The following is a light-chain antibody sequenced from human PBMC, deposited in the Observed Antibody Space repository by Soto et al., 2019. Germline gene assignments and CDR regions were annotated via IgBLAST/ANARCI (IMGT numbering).Light chain of an antibody. J-gene: IGKJ2*01. Sequence: EIVLTQSPATLSFSPEERATLSCRASQPVSSYLAWYQQKPGQAPRLLIYDASNRATGIPARFSGSESGTDFTLTISSLEPEDFAVYYCQQRSNWPPMYTFGQGTKREIK. CDR3: QQRSNWPPMYT. CDR2: DAS. V-gene: IGKV3-11*01. CDR1: QPVSSY.